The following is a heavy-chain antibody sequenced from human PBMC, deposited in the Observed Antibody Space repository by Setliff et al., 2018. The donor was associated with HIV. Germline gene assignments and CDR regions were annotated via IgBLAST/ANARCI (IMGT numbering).Heavy chain of an antibody. CDR1: GGSVSSHY. CDR3: ARAQDAFDI. V-gene: IGHV4-59*02. J-gene: IGHJ3*02. CDR2: IYYSGST. Sequence: PSETLSLTCAVYGGSVSSHYWSWIRQPPGKGLEWIGYIYYSGSTYYNPSLKSRVTISVDTSKNQFSLNLRSVTAADTAVYYCARAQDAFDIWGQGTMVTVSS.